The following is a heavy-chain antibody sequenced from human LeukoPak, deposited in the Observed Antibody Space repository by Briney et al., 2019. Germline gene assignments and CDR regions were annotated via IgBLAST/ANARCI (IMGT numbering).Heavy chain of an antibody. CDR3: ARDRGGGFDLAFFDH. D-gene: IGHD5-12*01. J-gene: IGHJ4*02. V-gene: IGHV1-69*04. CDR2: LIPVLGMS. Sequence: SVKVSCKSSGGSFSTYAVNWVRQAPGQGLEWMGRLIPVLGMSHYAPGFQGRVTLTADRSTNTAYVELDRLTSDDTAVYFCARDRGGGFDLAFFDHWGQGTLVTVSS. CDR1: GGSFSTYA.